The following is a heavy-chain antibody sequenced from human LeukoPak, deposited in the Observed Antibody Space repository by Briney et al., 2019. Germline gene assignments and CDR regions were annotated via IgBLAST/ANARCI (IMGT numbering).Heavy chain of an antibody. J-gene: IGHJ4*02. V-gene: IGHV3-74*01. CDR3: ARELPFDY. CDR2: IKSDGSRT. CDR1: GFTFSSYW. D-gene: IGHD2-15*01. Sequence: PGGSLRLSCAASGFTFSSYWMHWVRQVPGKGLVWVSRIKSDGSRTDYADSVKGRFTISRDNAKNTLYLQMNSLRAEDTAVYYCARELPFDYWGQGTLVTVSS.